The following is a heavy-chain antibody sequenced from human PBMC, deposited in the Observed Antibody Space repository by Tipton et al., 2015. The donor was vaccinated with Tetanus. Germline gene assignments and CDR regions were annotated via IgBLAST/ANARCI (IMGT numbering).Heavy chain of an antibody. CDR2: ISYDGSSE. V-gene: IGHV3-30*03. CDR3: ARDPKSSGWYPAYFDL. CDR1: GFTFSSYG. D-gene: IGHD6-19*01. J-gene: IGHJ4*02. Sequence: SLRLSCAASGFTFSSYGMHWVRQAPGKGLEWVAVISYDGSSEYYADSVKGRFTISRDNSKNTLFLQMSSLRPEDTALYYCARDPKSSGWYPAYFDLWGQGTLVTVSS.